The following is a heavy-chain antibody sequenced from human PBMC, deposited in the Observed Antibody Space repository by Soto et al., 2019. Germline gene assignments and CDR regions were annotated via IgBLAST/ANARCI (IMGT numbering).Heavy chain of an antibody. CDR1: GFTFSSYA. Sequence: PGGSLRLSCAASGFTFSSYAMSLVRQAPGKGLEWVSSMSGSGGSTYYADSVEGRFTISRDNSKNTLYPQMNSLRAQDTAVYYCAKDSLEGSGPESHYYYGMDVWGQGTTVTVSS. V-gene: IGHV3-23*01. CDR3: AKDSLEGSGPESHYYYGMDV. D-gene: IGHD6-19*01. CDR2: MSGSGGST. J-gene: IGHJ6*02.